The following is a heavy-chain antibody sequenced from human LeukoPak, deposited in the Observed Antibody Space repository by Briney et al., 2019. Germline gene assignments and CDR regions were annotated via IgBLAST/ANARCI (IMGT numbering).Heavy chain of an antibody. D-gene: IGHD5-18*01. CDR3: AKGGYGIQLWWAFDI. CDR1: GFTFSSYW. V-gene: IGHV3-30*18. J-gene: IGHJ3*02. CDR2: ISYDGSNK. Sequence: GGSLRLSCAASGFTFSSYWMHWVRQAPGKGLEWVALISYDGSNKYYADSVKGRFTISRDSSKNTLYLQMNSLRPEDTAIYYCAKGGYGIQLWWAFDIWGQGTMVTVSS.